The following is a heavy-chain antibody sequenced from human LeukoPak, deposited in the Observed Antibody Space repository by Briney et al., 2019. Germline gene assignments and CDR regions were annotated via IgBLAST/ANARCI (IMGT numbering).Heavy chain of an antibody. J-gene: IGHJ4*02. CDR1: GYTFTSYD. CDR3: ARVGSGTPEDYFDY. Sequence: ASVKVSCKASGYTFTSYDIKWVRQATGQGLEWMGWMNPNSGNTGYAQKFQGRVTMTRNTSISTAYMELSSLRSEDTAVYYCARVGSGTPEDYFDYWGQGTLVTVSS. CDR2: MNPNSGNT. D-gene: IGHD1-26*01. V-gene: IGHV1-8*01.